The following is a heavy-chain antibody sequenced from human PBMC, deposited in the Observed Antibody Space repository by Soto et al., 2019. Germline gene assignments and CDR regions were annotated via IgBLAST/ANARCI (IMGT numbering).Heavy chain of an antibody. V-gene: IGHV4-39*07. D-gene: IGHD6-13*01. CDR1: GGSISRGPYS. CDR3: AREKVFSRVYYFDY. CDR2: FCYSENT. Sequence: PSETLSLTCTVSGGSISRGPYSWGWIRQTPGEGLEWIGTFCYSENTNYNPSLKSRVTISVDTSKNQFSLKLSSVTAADTAVYYCAREKVFSRVYYFDYWGQGTLVTVSS. J-gene: IGHJ4*02.